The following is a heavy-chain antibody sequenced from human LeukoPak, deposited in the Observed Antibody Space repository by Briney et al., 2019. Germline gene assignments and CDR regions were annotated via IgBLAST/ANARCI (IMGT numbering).Heavy chain of an antibody. CDR2: ISYDGSNK. CDR3: ARPSFGVRLVTNYFDY. J-gene: IGHJ4*02. CDR1: GFTFSTYA. V-gene: IGHV3-30-3*01. D-gene: IGHD3-9*01. Sequence: PGGSLRLSCAASGFTFSTYAMHWVRQAPGKGLEWVAVISYDGSNKYYADSVKGRFTISRDNSKITLYLQMNSLRAEDTAVYYCARPSFGVRLVTNYFDYWGQGTLVTVSS.